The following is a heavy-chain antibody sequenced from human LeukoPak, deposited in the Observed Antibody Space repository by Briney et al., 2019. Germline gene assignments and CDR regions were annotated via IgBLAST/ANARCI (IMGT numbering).Heavy chain of an antibody. Sequence: SETLSLTCTVSGGSISSSSYYWGWLRQPAGTGLEWIGRIYTSGSTNFNPSLKSRVTMSVDTSKHLFSLKLSSVTAADMAVYYCARDGEWPHKYMDVWGKGTTVTVSS. J-gene: IGHJ6*03. CDR3: ARDGEWPHKYMDV. CDR1: GGSISSSSYY. CDR2: IYTSGST. V-gene: IGHV4-61*02. D-gene: IGHD3-3*01.